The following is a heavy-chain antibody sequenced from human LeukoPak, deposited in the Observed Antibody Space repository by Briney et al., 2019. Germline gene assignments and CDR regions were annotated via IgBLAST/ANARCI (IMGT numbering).Heavy chain of an antibody. V-gene: IGHV4-38-2*01. CDR2: IYHSGST. Sequence: SETLSLTCAVSGYSISSGYYWGWIRQPPGKGLEWIGSIYHSGSTYYNPSLKSRGTISVDTSKNQFSLKLSSVTAADTAVYYCARGPITMVRGVISHPFDYWGQGTLVTVSS. CDR3: ARGPITMVRGVISHPFDY. D-gene: IGHD3-10*01. CDR1: GYSISSGYY. J-gene: IGHJ4*02.